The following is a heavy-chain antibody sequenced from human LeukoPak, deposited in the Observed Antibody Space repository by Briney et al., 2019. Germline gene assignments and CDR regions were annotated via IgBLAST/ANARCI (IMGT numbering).Heavy chain of an antibody. CDR2: IRYDGSNK. D-gene: IGHD6-6*01. Sequence: GGSMRLSCAASGFTFSSYGMHWVRQAPGKGLEWVAFIRYDGSNKYYADSVKGRFTISRDNSKNTLYLQMNSLRAEDTAVYYCAKSSIAARPGPDYWGQGTLVTVSS. V-gene: IGHV3-30*02. CDR1: GFTFSSYG. CDR3: AKSSIAARPGPDY. J-gene: IGHJ4*02.